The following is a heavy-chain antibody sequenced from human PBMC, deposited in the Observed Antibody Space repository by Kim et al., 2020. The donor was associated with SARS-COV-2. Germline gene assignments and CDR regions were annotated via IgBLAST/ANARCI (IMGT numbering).Heavy chain of an antibody. CDR2: INPNSGGT. Sequence: ASVKVSCKASGYTFTGYYMHWVRQAPGQGLEWMGWINPNSGGTNYAQKFQGWVTMTRDTSISTAYMELSRLRSDDTAVYYCARDRGLMTHPLVWEPYYYYGMDVWGQGTTVTVSS. CDR3: ARDRGLMTHPLVWEPYYYYGMDV. CDR1: GYTFTGYY. J-gene: IGHJ6*02. D-gene: IGHD3-10*01. V-gene: IGHV1-2*04.